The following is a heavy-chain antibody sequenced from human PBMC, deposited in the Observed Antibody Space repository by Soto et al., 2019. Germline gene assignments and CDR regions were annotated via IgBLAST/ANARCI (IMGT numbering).Heavy chain of an antibody. Sequence: ASVKVSCKASGYTFTGYYMHWLRQAPGQGLEWMGWINPNSGGTNYAQKFQGRVTMTRDTSISTAYMELSRLRSDDTAVYYCAREEVVAVAGTFGFDYWGQGTLVTVSS. V-gene: IGHV1-2*02. D-gene: IGHD6-19*01. CDR3: AREEVVAVAGTFGFDY. CDR1: GYTFTGYY. J-gene: IGHJ4*02. CDR2: INPNSGGT.